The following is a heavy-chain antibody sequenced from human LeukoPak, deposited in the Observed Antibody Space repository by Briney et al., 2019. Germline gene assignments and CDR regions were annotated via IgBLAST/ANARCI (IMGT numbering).Heavy chain of an antibody. Sequence: SVKVSCKASGGTFTHFVISWLRQAPGQGLEWMGGIAPISGTPVYAQKSQDRVNITADTSTNTAYMEMSSLTSEDTAMYYCAREGEYYAESGNLIDAADVWGQGTMVIVSA. CDR3: AREGEYYAESGNLIDAADV. CDR2: IAPISGTP. D-gene: IGHD3-10*01. CDR1: GGTFTHFV. J-gene: IGHJ3*01. V-gene: IGHV1-69*06.